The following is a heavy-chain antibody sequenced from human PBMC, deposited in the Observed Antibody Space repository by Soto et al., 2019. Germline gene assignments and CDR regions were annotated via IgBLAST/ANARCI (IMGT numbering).Heavy chain of an antibody. CDR3: ARGTVRGVTLYYYYGMDV. J-gene: IGHJ6*02. CDR1: GGTFSSYA. CDR2: IIPIFGTA. D-gene: IGHD3-10*01. V-gene: IGHV1-69*01. Sequence: QVQLVQSGAEVKKPGSSVKVSCKAFGGTFSSYAISWVRQAPGQGLEWMGGIIPIFGTANYAQKFQGRVTITADESTSTAYMELSSLRSEDTAVYYCARGTVRGVTLYYYYGMDVWGQGTTVTVSS.